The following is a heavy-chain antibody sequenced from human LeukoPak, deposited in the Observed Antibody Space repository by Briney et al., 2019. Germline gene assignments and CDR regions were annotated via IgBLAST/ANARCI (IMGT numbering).Heavy chain of an antibody. CDR2: ISSSSSTI. Sequence: PGGSLRLSCAASGFTFSSYWMSWVRQAPGKGLEWVSYISSSSSTIYYADSVKGRFTISRDNAKNSLYLQMNSLRAEDTAVYYCARGRGGSKGPYYYYYMDVWGKGTTVTVSS. CDR3: ARGRGGSKGPYYYYYMDV. J-gene: IGHJ6*03. D-gene: IGHD2-2*01. V-gene: IGHV3-48*01. CDR1: GFTFSSYW.